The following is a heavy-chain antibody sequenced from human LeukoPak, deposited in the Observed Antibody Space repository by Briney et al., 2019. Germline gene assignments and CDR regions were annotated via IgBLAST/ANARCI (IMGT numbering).Heavy chain of an antibody. Sequence: SETLSLTCTVPGASISSYYWSWIRQPPGKGLEWIAYIYYSGSTNYNPSLKSRVTISVDTSKNQFSLKLSSVTAADTAVYYCARGYSTSLLPYYYYMDVWGKGTTVAVSS. J-gene: IGHJ6*03. D-gene: IGHD2-2*01. CDR3: ARGYSTSLLPYYYYMDV. CDR2: IYYSGST. V-gene: IGHV4-59*08. CDR1: GASISSYY.